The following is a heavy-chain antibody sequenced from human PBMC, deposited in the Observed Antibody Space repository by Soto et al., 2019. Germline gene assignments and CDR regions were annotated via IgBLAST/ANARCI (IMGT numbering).Heavy chain of an antibody. V-gene: IGHV1-46*01. CDR1: GYTFTSYY. Sequence: GASVKVSCKASGYTFTSYYMHWVRQAPGQGLEWLGIINLGVVRTSYAQNFQGRVTLTRDSSTSPVYMVLRSLSFEDTAVYYCARETGKAAQGFDYWGQGTLVTVSS. CDR2: INLGVVRT. D-gene: IGHD6-6*01. J-gene: IGHJ4*02. CDR3: ARETGKAAQGFDY.